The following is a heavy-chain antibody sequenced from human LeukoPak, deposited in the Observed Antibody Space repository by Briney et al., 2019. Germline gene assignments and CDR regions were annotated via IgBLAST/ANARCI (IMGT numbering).Heavy chain of an antibody. CDR1: GYTFTGYY. V-gene: IGHV1-2*02. J-gene: IGHJ4*02. CDR2: INPNSGDT. Sequence: EASVKVSCKASGYTFTGYYMHWVRQAPGQGLEWMGWINPNSGDTKYAQKFQGRVTMTRDTSISTAYMELSRLRSDGTAVYYCATQRGSYLWGTDFDYWGQGTLVTVSS. CDR3: ATQRGSYLWGTDFDY. D-gene: IGHD3-16*01.